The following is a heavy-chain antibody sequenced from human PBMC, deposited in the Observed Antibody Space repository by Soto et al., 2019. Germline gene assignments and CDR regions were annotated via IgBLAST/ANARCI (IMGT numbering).Heavy chain of an antibody. CDR1: GFTFSSYG. Sequence: QVQLVESGGGVVQPGRSLRLSCAASGFTFSSYGMHWVRQAPGKGLEWVAVISYDGSNKYYADSVKGRFTISRDNSKNALYLQMTSLRAEDTAVYYCAKDIMGYDFWSGSMDVWGQGTTVTVSS. V-gene: IGHV3-30*18. J-gene: IGHJ6*02. CDR3: AKDIMGYDFWSGSMDV. D-gene: IGHD3-3*01. CDR2: ISYDGSNK.